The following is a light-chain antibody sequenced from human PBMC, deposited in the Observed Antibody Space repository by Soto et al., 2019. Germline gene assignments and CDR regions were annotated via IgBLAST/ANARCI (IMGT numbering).Light chain of an antibody. CDR1: QSLSIGS. CDR2: AAS. CDR3: QQYDGAPLT. Sequence: EIVLTQSPDTLALSPGEGATLFPSASQSLSIGSLAWYQQKPGQAPRLLIYAASTRHTGIPDRFNGSGSGTDFVLTINRLEPEDFAVYYCQQYDGAPLTFGPGTKVDIK. J-gene: IGKJ3*01. V-gene: IGKV3-20*01.